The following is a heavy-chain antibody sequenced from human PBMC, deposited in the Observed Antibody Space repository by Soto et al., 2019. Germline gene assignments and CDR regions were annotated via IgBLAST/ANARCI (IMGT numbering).Heavy chain of an antibody. D-gene: IGHD2-2*03. J-gene: IGHJ5*02. CDR1: GFSLRNVGVG. CDR2: IYWNDDK. V-gene: IGHV2-5*01. Sequence: SGPTLVNPTQTLTLTCSFSGFSLRNVGVGVGWIRQPPGKALEWVALIYWNDDKRYSPSLKSRLTITKDTSKNQVVLTMTNVDPVDTATYYCENKLDNVDWFEPWGQGTRVSVSS. CDR3: ENKLDNVDWFEP.